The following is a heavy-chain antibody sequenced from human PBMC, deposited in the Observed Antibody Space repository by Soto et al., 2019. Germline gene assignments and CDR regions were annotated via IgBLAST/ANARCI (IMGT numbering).Heavy chain of an antibody. CDR1: GFTFSSYG. CDR2: IWYDGSNK. Sequence: QVQLVESGGGVVQPGRSLRLSCAASGFTFSSYGMHWVRQAPGKGLEWVAVIWYDGSNKYYADSVKGRLTISRDNSKNKLYLQMNSLRDEDTSVYYCASLLLWFGELLSDPGAFDIWGQGTMVTVSS. CDR3: ASLLLWFGELLSDPGAFDI. V-gene: IGHV3-33*01. D-gene: IGHD3-10*01. J-gene: IGHJ3*02.